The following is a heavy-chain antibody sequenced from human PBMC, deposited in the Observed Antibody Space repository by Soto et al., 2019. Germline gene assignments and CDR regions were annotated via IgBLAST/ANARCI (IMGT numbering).Heavy chain of an antibody. V-gene: IGHV3-53*01. CDR1: GFTVSGPY. CDR2: INSVGST. D-gene: IGHD1-26*01. Sequence: EVQLVESGGDLIQPGGSLRLSCAASGFTVSGPYMNWVRQAPGKGLEWVSIINSVGSTYYADSVKGRFTISRDNAKNTLYLQRISLRAEDTAVYYCTRGLTDGWEASGYWGQGTVVTVSS. J-gene: IGHJ4*02. CDR3: TRGLTDGWEASGY.